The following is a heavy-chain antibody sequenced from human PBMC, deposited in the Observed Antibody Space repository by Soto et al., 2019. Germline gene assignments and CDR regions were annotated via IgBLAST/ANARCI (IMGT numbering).Heavy chain of an antibody. Sequence: SETLFLTCNVSGGSITRGDYYWSWLRQPPGKGLEWIGYIYYRAMPYYNPSLKSRVTISVDTSKNQFSLSMTSVTAADTAVYYCARGSALLFYYFDYWGQGTPVTVSS. D-gene: IGHD6-13*01. CDR2: IYYRAMP. CDR3: ARGSALLFYYFDY. J-gene: IGHJ4*02. CDR1: GGSITRGDYY. V-gene: IGHV4-30-4*01.